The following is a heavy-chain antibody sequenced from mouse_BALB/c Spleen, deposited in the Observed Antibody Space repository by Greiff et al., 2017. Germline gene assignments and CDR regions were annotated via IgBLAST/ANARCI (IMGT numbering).Heavy chain of an antibody. Sequence: EVMLVESGPGLVKPSQSLSLTCTVTGYSITSDYAWNWFRQFPGNKLEWMGYISYSGSTSYNPSLKSRISITRDTSKNQFFLQLNSVTTEDTATYYCARGYYDYPFAYWGQGTLVTVSA. CDR3: ARGYYDYPFAY. CDR1: GYSITSDYA. CDR2: ISYSGST. J-gene: IGHJ3*01. V-gene: IGHV3-2*02. D-gene: IGHD2-4*01.